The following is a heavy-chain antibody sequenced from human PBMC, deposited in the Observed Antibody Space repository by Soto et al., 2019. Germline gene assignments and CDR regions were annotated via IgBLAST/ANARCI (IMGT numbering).Heavy chain of an antibody. CDR1: GGSISSSSYY. D-gene: IGHD5-18*01. CDR3: ARIFRYSYGCLDAFDI. V-gene: IGHV4-39*01. Sequence: SETLSLTCTVSGGSISSSSYYWGWIRQPPGKGLEWIGSIYYSGSTYYNPSLKSRVTISVDTSKNQFSLKLSSVTAADTAVYYCARIFRYSYGCLDAFDIWGQGTMVTVSS. J-gene: IGHJ3*02. CDR2: IYYSGST.